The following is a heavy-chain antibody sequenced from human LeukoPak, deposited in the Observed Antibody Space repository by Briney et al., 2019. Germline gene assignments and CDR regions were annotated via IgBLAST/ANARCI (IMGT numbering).Heavy chain of an antibody. Sequence: PGRSLRLSCAASGFTFSSYAMHWVRQAPGKGLEWVAVISYDGSNKYYADSVKGRFTISRDNSKNTLYLQMNSLRAEDTAVYYCARDGSGYYDSSGYYREDYWGQGTLVTVSS. V-gene: IGHV3-30-3*01. D-gene: IGHD3-22*01. J-gene: IGHJ4*02. CDR1: GFTFSSYA. CDR3: ARDGSGYYDSSGYYREDY. CDR2: ISYDGSNK.